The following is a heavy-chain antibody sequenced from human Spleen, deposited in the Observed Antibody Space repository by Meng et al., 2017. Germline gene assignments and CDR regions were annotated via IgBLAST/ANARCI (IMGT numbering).Heavy chain of an antibody. CDR2: IHSSGST. D-gene: IGHD1-20*01. CDR3: ARDLVTGIGYFDP. J-gene: IGHJ5*02. V-gene: IGHV4-61*02. Sequence: SETLSLTCTVSGYSISSGSYYWTWIRQPAGKGLEWIGRIHSSGSTNYNPSLKSRVTISVDTSKNHFSLKLSSVTAADTAVYYCARDLVTGIGYFDPWGQGTLVTVSS. CDR1: GYSISSGSYY.